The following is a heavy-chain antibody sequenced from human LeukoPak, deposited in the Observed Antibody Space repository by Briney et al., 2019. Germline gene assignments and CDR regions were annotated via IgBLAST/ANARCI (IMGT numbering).Heavy chain of an antibody. Sequence: GGSLRLSCAASGFIFSSYWMHWVRQAPGKGLVWVSRINSDGSSTSYADSVKGRFTISRDNAKNTLYLQMNSLRAEDTAVYYCVSSYYDSSGYYNWGQGTLVTVSS. CDR1: GFIFSSYW. J-gene: IGHJ4*02. D-gene: IGHD3-22*01. CDR2: INSDGSST. V-gene: IGHV3-74*01. CDR3: VSSYYDSSGYYN.